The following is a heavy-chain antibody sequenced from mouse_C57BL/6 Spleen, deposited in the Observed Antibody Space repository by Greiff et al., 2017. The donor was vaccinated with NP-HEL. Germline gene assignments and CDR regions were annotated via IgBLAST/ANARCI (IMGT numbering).Heavy chain of an antibody. CDR1: GYSITSGYY. V-gene: IGHV3-6*01. D-gene: IGHD2-3*01. J-gene: IGHJ3*01. Sequence: ESGPGLVKPSQSLSLTCSVTGYSITSGYYWNWIRQFPGNKLEWMGYISYDGSNNYNPSLKNRISITRDTSKNQFFLKLNSVTTEDTATYYCARGGYDGMFAYWGQGTLVTVSA. CDR3: ARGGYDGMFAY. CDR2: ISYDGSN.